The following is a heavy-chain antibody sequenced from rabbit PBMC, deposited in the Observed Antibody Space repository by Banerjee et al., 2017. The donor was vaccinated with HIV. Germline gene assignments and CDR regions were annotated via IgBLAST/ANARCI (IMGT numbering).Heavy chain of an antibody. V-gene: IGHV1S40*01. D-gene: IGHD6-1*01. CDR2: IYTDSSGNT. Sequence: QSLEESGGDLVKPGASLTLTCKASGFDLSSGYDMCWVRQAPGKGLEWIASIYTDSSGNTYYANWANGRFTISKASSTTVTLQMTSLTAADTATYFCARCGSAYAYGMDLWGPGTLVTVS. J-gene: IGHJ6*01. CDR1: GFDLSSGYD. CDR3: ARCGSAYAYGMDL.